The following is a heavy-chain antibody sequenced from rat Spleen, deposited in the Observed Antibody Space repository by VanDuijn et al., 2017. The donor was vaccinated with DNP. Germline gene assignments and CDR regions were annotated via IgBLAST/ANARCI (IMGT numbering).Heavy chain of an antibody. V-gene: IGHV5-58*01. CDR3: AKLANGEDYFDY. J-gene: IGHJ2*01. CDR1: GCTFSRYW. D-gene: IGHD5-1*01. Sequence: EVQLVETGGGLVQPGRSLKLSCVASGCTFSRYWMYWIRLAPGKGLEWVASISVDGGNTYYSDSVKGRFTISRDNAENTVYLQMNSLRSEDTATYYCAKLANGEDYFDYWGQGVLVTVSS. CDR2: ISVDGGNT.